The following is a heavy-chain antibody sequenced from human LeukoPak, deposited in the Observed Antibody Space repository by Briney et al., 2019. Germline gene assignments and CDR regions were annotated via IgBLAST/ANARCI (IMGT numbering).Heavy chain of an antibody. CDR2: ISAYNGNT. CDR3: ARVVPPDSVGAKPFDY. D-gene: IGHD1-26*01. Sequence: GASVKVSCKASGYTFTSYGISWVRQAPGQGLEWMGWISAYNGNTNYAQKLQGRVTMTTDTSTSTAYMELRSLRSDDTPVYYCARVVPPDSVGAKPFDYWGQGTLVTVSS. V-gene: IGHV1-18*01. J-gene: IGHJ4*02. CDR1: GYTFTSYG.